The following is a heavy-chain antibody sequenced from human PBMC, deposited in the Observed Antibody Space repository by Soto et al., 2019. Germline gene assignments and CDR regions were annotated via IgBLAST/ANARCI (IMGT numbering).Heavy chain of an antibody. V-gene: IGHV1-2*04. CDR3: ARDVGGYCSSTSCPTFGEYYFDY. CDR1: GYTFTGYY. D-gene: IGHD2-2*01. CDR2: INPNSGGT. Sequence: ASVKVSCKASGYTFTGYYMHWVRQAPGQGLEWMGWINPNSGGTNYAQKFQGWVTMTRDTSISTAYMELSRLRSDDTAVYYCARDVGGYCSSTSCPTFGEYYFDYWGQGTLVTVSS. J-gene: IGHJ4*02.